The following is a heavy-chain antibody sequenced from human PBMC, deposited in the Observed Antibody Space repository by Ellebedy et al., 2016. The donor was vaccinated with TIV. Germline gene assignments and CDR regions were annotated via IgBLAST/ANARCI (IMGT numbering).Heavy chain of an antibody. J-gene: IGHJ4*02. CDR1: GFTFSDYA. CDR3: ASNYATYYDILTGYVFDY. D-gene: IGHD3-9*01. Sequence: GGSLRLXXAASGFTFSDYAMHWVRQAPGKGLEWAALISYDGNKTDYADSVKGRFTISRDNSKNTLYLQMNSLRAEDTAVYHCASNYATYYDILTGYVFDYWGQGTLVTVSS. V-gene: IGHV3-30-3*01. CDR2: ISYDGNKT.